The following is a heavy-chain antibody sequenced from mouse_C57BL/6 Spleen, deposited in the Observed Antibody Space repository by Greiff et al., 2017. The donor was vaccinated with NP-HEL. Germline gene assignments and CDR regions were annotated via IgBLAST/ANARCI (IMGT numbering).Heavy chain of an antibody. Sequence: EVMLVESEGGLVQPGSSMKLSCTASGFTFSAYYMAWVRQVPEKGLEWVANINYDGSSTYYLDSLKSRFIISRDNAKNILYLQMSSLKSEDTATYYCARAHIYYDYDVGAMDYWGQGTSVTVSS. J-gene: IGHJ4*01. CDR2: INYDGSST. CDR3: ARAHIYYDYDVGAMDY. V-gene: IGHV5-16*01. CDR1: GFTFSAYY. D-gene: IGHD2-4*01.